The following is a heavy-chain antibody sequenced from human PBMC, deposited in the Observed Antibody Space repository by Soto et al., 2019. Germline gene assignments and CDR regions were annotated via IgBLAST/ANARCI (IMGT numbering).Heavy chain of an antibody. CDR2: INAGNGNT. CDR1: GYTFTSYA. J-gene: IGHJ4*02. CDR3: ARSIVVVTALDY. V-gene: IGHV1-3*01. Sequence: QVQLVQSGAEVKKPGASVKVSCKASGYTFTSYAMHWVRQAPGQRLEWMGWINAGNGNTKYSQKFQGRVTITRDTAASTAYMELSSLRSEDTAVYYCARSIVVVTALDYWGQGNLVTVSS. D-gene: IGHD2-21*02.